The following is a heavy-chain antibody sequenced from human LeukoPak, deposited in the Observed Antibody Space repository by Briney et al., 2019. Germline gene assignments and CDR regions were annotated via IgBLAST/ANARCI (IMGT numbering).Heavy chain of an antibody. CDR1: GYSFTSYW. D-gene: IGHD6-13*01. V-gene: IGHV5-51*01. CDR2: IYPGDSDT. J-gene: IGHJ4*02. Sequence: PGESLKISCKGSGYSFTSYWIGWVRQMPGKGLEWMGIIYPGDSDTRYSPSFQGQVTISADKSISTAYLQWSSLKASDTAMYYCARGHLYDYSSTSYYFDYWGQGTLVTVSS. CDR3: ARGHLYDYSSTSYYFDY.